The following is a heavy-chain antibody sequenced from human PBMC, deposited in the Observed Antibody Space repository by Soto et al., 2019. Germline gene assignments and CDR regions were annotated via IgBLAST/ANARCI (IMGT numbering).Heavy chain of an antibody. Sequence: QVQLQQWGAGLLKPSETLSLNCAVTGGSLSGYYWSWIRQPPGKGLEWIGEVKDGGHTNYSPSLRGRVIISSDTSNNQFSLRLNSVTAADTGVYYCARGQEGVVATHWDQGSLVTVSS. CDR3: ARGQEGVVATH. V-gene: IGHV4-34*01. CDR2: VKDGGHT. CDR1: GGSLSGYY. D-gene: IGHD5-12*01. J-gene: IGHJ4*02.